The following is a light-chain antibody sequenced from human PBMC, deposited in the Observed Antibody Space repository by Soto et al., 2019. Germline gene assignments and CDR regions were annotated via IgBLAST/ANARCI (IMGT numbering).Light chain of an antibody. CDR2: DAS. J-gene: IGKJ4*01. V-gene: IGKV1-33*01. CDR3: QQYDSLPLT. Sequence: DIQMTQSPSSLSASAGDRVTITCQASQDISHYLNWYQQKPGKTPKVLIYDASTLEVGVPSRFSGGGCGTDFTFTISSLQPEDIGTYYCQQYDSLPLTFGAGTKVEIK. CDR1: QDISHY.